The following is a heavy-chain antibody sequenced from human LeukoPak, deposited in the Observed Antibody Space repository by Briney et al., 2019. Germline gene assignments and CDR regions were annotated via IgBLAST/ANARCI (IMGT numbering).Heavy chain of an antibody. CDR2: IYSGGST. CDR3: ARGRGAYYFYMDV. D-gene: IGHD3-16*01. CDR1: GFTVSSTY. Sequence: QPGGSLRLSCAASGFTVSSTYMSWVRQAPGKGLERVSEIYSGGSTYYSDSVKGRFTISRDNCKNTPVLQINSLRTEDKAVYYCARGRGAYYFYMDVWGKGTTVTVSS. V-gene: IGHV3-53*01. J-gene: IGHJ6*03.